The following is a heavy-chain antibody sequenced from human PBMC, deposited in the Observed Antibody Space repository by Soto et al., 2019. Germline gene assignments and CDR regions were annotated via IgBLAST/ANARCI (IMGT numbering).Heavy chain of an antibody. CDR1: GYSFAGHW. J-gene: IGHJ4*02. Sequence: EVQLVQSGAEVKKPGDSLRISCQGSGYSFAGHWISWVRQMPRKGLEWMGRIDPSDSYTNYSPSFEGHVTMSADTSVNTAYLQWRGLRASDTAIYFCARLKVGATSDYWGQGTLVTVSS. CDR3: ARLKVGATSDY. D-gene: IGHD1-26*01. CDR2: IDPSDSYT. V-gene: IGHV5-10-1*03.